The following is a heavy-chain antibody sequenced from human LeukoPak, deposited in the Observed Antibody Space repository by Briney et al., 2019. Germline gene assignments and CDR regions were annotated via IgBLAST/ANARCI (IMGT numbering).Heavy chain of an antibody. V-gene: IGHV4-34*01. Sequence: SETLSLTCAVYGGSFSGYYWSWIRQPPGKGLEWIGEINHSGSTNYNPSLKSRVTISVDTSKNQFSLKLSSVTAADTAVYYCARGYGDPYNYYYYYGMDVWGQGTTVTVSS. CDR3: ARGYGDPYNYYYYYGMDV. J-gene: IGHJ6*02. D-gene: IGHD4-17*01. CDR2: INHSGST. CDR1: GGSFSGYY.